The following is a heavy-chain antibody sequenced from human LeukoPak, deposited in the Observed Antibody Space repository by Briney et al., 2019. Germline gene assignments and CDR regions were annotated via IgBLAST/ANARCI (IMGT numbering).Heavy chain of an antibody. J-gene: IGHJ4*02. CDR1: GGSISSGGYY. D-gene: IGHD6-19*01. CDR3: ARVRGWYMYYFDY. Sequence: SQTLSLTCTVSGGSISSGGYYWSWIRQHPGKGLEWIGYIYYSGSTYYNPSLKSRVTISVDTSKNQFSLKLSSVTAADTAVYYCARVRGWYMYYFDYWGQGTLVTVPS. CDR2: IYYSGST. V-gene: IGHV4-31*03.